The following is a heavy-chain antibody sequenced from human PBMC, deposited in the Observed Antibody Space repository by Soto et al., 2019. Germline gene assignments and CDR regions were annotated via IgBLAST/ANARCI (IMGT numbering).Heavy chain of an antibody. J-gene: IGHJ4*02. Sequence: EVQLVESGGGLVQPGGSLRLSCAASGFTFSNYAMNWVRQAPGKGLEWVSYISHKSSAIYHADSVKGRFTISRDNAKNSLYLQMHSLRDEDTAVYYCARDPYSSTTVTKMDYWGQGTLVTVSS. V-gene: IGHV3-48*02. CDR3: ARDPYSSTTVTKMDY. D-gene: IGHD4-17*01. CDR1: GFTFSNYA. CDR2: ISHKSSAI.